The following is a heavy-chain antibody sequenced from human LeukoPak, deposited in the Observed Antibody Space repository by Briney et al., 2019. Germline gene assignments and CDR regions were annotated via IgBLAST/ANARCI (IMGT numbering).Heavy chain of an antibody. V-gene: IGHV4-30-2*05. D-gene: IGHD3-3*01. Sequence: PSQTLSLTCAVSGGFISSCGYSWSWIRQPPGKGLEWIGYIYHSGSTYYNPSLKSRVTISVDTSKNQFSLKLSSVTAADTAVYYCARGAIFGVNFDYWGQGTLVTVSS. J-gene: IGHJ4*02. CDR3: ARGAIFGVNFDY. CDR2: IYHSGST. CDR1: GGFISSCGYS.